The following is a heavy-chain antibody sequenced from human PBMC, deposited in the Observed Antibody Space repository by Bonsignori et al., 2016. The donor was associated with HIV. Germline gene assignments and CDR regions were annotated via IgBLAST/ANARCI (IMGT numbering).Heavy chain of an antibody. V-gene: IGHV3-21*01. CDR3: ARDPRXNWYDGLDY. J-gene: IGHJ4*02. Sequence: EVRLVESGGTLVKPGGSLRLSCEASGFTFRTYDMNWVRQAPGKGLEWVSSIGADTRYKFYADSVRGRFTISRDNAKNSLYLEMNSLRVDDTAVYYCARDPRXNWYDGLDYWAR. D-gene: IGHD1-1*01. CDR1: GFTFRTYD. CDR2: IGADTRYK.